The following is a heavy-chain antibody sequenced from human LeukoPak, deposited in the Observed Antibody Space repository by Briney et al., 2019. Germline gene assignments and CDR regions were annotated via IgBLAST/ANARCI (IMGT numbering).Heavy chain of an antibody. CDR2: IWYGGSNK. Sequence: PGGSLRLSCAASGFTFSSYGMHWVRQAPGKGLEWVAVIWYGGSNKNYADSVKGRFTISRDNSKNTLYLQMNSLRAEDTAVYYCAREHCSGGSCYLDYWGQGTLVTVSS. CDR3: AREHCSGGSCYLDY. V-gene: IGHV3-33*08. CDR1: GFTFSSYG. J-gene: IGHJ4*02. D-gene: IGHD2-15*01.